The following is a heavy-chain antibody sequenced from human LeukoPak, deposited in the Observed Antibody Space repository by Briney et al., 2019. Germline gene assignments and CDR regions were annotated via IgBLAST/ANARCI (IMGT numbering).Heavy chain of an antibody. CDR2: ISSSSSYI. J-gene: IGHJ4*02. CDR3: ARHESYTAMADY. D-gene: IGHD5-18*01. V-gene: IGHV3-21*01. CDR1: GLTFSSYS. Sequence: SGGSLRLSCAASGLTFSSYSMNWVGQAPGKGLEWVSSISSSSSYIYYADSVKGRFTISRDNAKNSLYLQMNSLRAEATAVYYCARHESYTAMADYWGQGTLVTVSS.